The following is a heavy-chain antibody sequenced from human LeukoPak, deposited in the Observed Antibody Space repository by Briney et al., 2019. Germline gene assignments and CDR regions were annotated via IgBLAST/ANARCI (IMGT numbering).Heavy chain of an antibody. D-gene: IGHD4-11*01. CDR2: IIPIFGTA. J-gene: IGHJ4*02. V-gene: IGHV1-69*06. CDR3: ARLDYSNTLGGDY. Sequence: SVKVSCKASGGTFSSYAISWVRQAPGQGLEWMGGIIPIFGTANYAQKFQGRVTITADKSTSTAYMELSSLRSEDTAVYYCARLDYSNTLGGDYWGQGTLVTVSS. CDR1: GGTFSSYA.